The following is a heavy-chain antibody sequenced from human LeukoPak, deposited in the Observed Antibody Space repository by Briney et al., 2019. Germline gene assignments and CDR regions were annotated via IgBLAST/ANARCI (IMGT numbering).Heavy chain of an antibody. Sequence: ASVKISCKVSGYTFTDYYMHWVQQAPGKGLEWMGLVDPEDGETIYAEKFQGRVTITADTSTDTAYMELSSLRSEDTAVYYCATSLGHESQTPRYSSGGLRVLSDYWGQGTLVTVSS. CDR2: VDPEDGET. D-gene: IGHD6-19*01. CDR3: ATSLGHESQTPRYSSGGLRVLSDY. J-gene: IGHJ4*02. CDR1: GYTFTDYY. V-gene: IGHV1-69-2*01.